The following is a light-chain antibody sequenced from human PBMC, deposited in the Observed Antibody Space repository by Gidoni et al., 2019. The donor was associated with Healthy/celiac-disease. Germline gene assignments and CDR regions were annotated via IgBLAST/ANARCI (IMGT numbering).Light chain of an antibody. CDR3: QQRSNWPPIFT. J-gene: IGKJ3*01. CDR2: DAS. CDR1: QSVSSY. V-gene: IGKV3-11*01. Sequence: EILSTQSAATLSLSPGERATPSCSASQSVSSYLAWYQQKPGQAPRLLIYDASTRATGIPARFSGSGSGTDFALTISSLEPEDFAVYYCQQRSNWPPIFTFGPGTKVDIK.